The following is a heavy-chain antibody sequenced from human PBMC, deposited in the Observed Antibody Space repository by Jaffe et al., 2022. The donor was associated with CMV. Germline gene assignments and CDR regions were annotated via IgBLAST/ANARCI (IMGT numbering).Heavy chain of an antibody. Sequence: QEQLVQSGAEMRKPGASVKVSCKTSGYTFTDYYIHWVRQAPGQGLEWMGWINPNSGGTNSAQRFQGRVTMTRDTSISTAYMELNSLRSDDTAVYYCARVSIAARGGEYFHHWGQGTLVTVSS. V-gene: IGHV1-2*02. D-gene: IGHD6-6*01. CDR2: INPNSGGT. CDR1: GYTFTDYY. CDR3: ARVSIAARGGEYFHH. J-gene: IGHJ1*01.